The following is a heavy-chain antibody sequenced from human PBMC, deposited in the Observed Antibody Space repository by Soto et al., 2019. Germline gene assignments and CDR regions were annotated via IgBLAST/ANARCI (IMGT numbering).Heavy chain of an antibody. J-gene: IGHJ6*02. D-gene: IGHD6-13*01. Sequence: ASVKVSCRASGYTFTCYGISWVRQAPGQGLEWMGWISAYNGNTNYAQKLQGRVTMTTDTSTSTAYMELRSLRSDDTAVYYCAREDGSSWPDYYYYGMDVWGQGTTVTVSS. CDR3: AREDGSSWPDYYYYGMDV. CDR1: GYTFTCYG. CDR2: ISAYNGNT. V-gene: IGHV1-18*01.